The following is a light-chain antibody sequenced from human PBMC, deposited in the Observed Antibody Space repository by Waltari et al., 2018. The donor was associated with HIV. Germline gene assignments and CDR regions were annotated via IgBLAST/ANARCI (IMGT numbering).Light chain of an antibody. V-gene: IGKV1-8*01. CDR2: GAS. J-gene: IGKJ1*01. CDR3: QQYYSYPRT. CDR1: QGIGNS. Sequence: ATQFTHAPSSFPASTADRATITCRASQGIGNSLAWYQQKSGKAPNLLIYGASTLQNGVPSRFSGSGSGTDFTLTISCLQSEDFATYYCQQYYSYPRTFGQGTKVEIK.